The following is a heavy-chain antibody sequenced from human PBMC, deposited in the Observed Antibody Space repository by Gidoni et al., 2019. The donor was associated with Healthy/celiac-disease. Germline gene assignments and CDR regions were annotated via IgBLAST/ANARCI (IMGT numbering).Heavy chain of an antibody. CDR1: GFTFSSNY. CDR3: ARDGNYYDEGGDAFDI. V-gene: IGHV3-53*01. Sequence: EVQLVESVGGLIQPGGSLRLSCAASGFTFSSNYMSWVRQAPGKGLEWVAVIDSGGSTYYADSVKGRFTISRDNSKNTLYLQMNSLRAEDTAVYYCARDGNYYDEGGDAFDIWGQGTMVTVSS. CDR2: IDSGGST. D-gene: IGHD3-22*01. J-gene: IGHJ3*02.